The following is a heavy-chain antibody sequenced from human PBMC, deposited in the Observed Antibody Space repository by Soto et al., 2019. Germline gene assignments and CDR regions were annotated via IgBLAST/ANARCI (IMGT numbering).Heavy chain of an antibody. D-gene: IGHD6-13*01. CDR2: IYYSGST. Sequence: SETLSLTCTVSGGSISSYYWSWIRQPPGKGLEWIGYIYYSGSTNYNPSLKSRVTISVDTSKNQFSLKLSSVTAADTAVYYCATDSRGYSSSWYESYYYYMDVWGKGTTVTVSS. J-gene: IGHJ6*03. V-gene: IGHV4-59*08. CDR1: GGSISSYY. CDR3: ATDSRGYSSSWYESYYYYMDV.